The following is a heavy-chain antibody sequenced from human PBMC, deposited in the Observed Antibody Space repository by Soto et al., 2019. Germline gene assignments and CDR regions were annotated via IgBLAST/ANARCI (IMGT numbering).Heavy chain of an antibody. CDR1: GFTFSSYA. V-gene: IGHV3-23*01. Sequence: GGSLRLSCAASGFTFSSYAMSWVRQAPGKGLEWASGISGGGSSTYYADSVKGRFTISRDNAKNTLYLQMNSLRAEDTAVYYCARDRSGWFDYWGQGTLVTVSS. J-gene: IGHJ4*02. D-gene: IGHD6-19*01. CDR2: ISGGGSST. CDR3: ARDRSGWFDY.